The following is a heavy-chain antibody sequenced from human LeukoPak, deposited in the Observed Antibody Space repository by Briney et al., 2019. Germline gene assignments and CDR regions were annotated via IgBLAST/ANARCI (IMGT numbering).Heavy chain of an antibody. CDR1: GFTFSAYW. CDR3: AKWRRGGWSLDY. D-gene: IGHD6-19*01. Sequence: GGSLRLSCAASGFTFSAYWMHWVRQVPGKGLVWVSRINNDGTATFFADSVKGRFTISRDNAKNTLYLQMDSLRAEDTAVYYCAKWRRGGWSLDYWGQGTLVTVSS. CDR2: INNDGTAT. V-gene: IGHV3-74*01. J-gene: IGHJ4*02.